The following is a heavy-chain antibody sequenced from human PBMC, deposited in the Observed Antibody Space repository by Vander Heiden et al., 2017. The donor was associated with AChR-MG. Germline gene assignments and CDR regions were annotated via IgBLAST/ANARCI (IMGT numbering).Heavy chain of an antibody. Sequence: QLQLQESGPGLVKPSETPSLTRTVSGGSISSSSYYWGWIRPPPGKGLEWMGSIYYSGSTYYNPSLKSRVTISVDTSKNQFSLKLSSVTAADTAVYYCARRRRGRDRVASGYWYFDLWGRGTLVTVSS. D-gene: IGHD5-12*01. CDR3: ARRRRGRDRVASGYWYFDL. CDR2: IYYSGST. CDR1: GGSISSSSYY. V-gene: IGHV4-39*01. J-gene: IGHJ2*01.